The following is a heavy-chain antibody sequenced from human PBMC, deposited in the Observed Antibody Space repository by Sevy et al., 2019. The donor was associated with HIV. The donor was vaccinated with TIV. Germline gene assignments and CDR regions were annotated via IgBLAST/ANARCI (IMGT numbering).Heavy chain of an antibody. CDR2: ISGSGTRT. V-gene: IGHV3-23*01. CDR1: GFSFDSYG. CDR3: AKGGGGHYDPDEIGYYFYYYNMDV. D-gene: IGHD3-22*01. Sequence: GGSLRLSCAVSGFSFDSYGMTWVRQAPGKGLEWVSGISGSGTRTYYADSVKGRFIISRDNSKNTLYLQMNSLRSEDTDIYDWAKGGGGHYDPDEIGYYFYYYNMDVWGKGTTVTVSS. J-gene: IGHJ6*03.